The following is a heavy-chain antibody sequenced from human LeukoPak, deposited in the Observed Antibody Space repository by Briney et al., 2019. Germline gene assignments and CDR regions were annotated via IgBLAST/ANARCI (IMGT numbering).Heavy chain of an antibody. Sequence: GGSLRLSCAASGFTFSRYWMSWVRQAPGKGLEWVANIKQDGSEKYYVDSVKGRFTISRDNAKNSLYLQMNSLRAEDTAVYYCARTDDFWSGYGFYYYMNVWGKGTAVTVSS. D-gene: IGHD3-3*01. CDR3: ARTDDFWSGYGFYYYMNV. J-gene: IGHJ6*03. V-gene: IGHV3-7*01. CDR2: IKQDGSEK. CDR1: GFTFSRYW.